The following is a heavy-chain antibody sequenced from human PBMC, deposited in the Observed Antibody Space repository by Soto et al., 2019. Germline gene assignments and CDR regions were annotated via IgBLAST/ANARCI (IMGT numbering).Heavy chain of an antibody. CDR2: ISGSGDST. CDR1: GFTFSSYA. J-gene: IGHJ4*02. CDR3: ARDLLPTGVSGAFDY. D-gene: IGHD1-1*01. V-gene: IGHV3-23*01. Sequence: GGSLRLSCAASGFTFSSYAMSWVRQAPGKWLEWVSTISGSGDSTYYADSVKGRFTISRDNSKNTLSLQVNSLRAEDTAIYDCARDLLPTGVSGAFDYCGQGTLVTVSS.